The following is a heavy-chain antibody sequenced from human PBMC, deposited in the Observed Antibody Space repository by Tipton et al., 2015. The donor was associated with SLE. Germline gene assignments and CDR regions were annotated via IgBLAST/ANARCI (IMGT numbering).Heavy chain of an antibody. V-gene: IGHV6-1*01. CDR1: GDSVSSNSAA. CDR2: TYYRSKWYN. Sequence: GLVKPSQTLSLTCAISGDSVSSNSAAWNWIRQSPSRGLEWLGRTYYRSKWYNDYAVSVKSRITINPDTSKNQFSLHLKSVSPEDTAVYFCARDRSTDSLHWCDPWGQGTLVIVSA. D-gene: IGHD2-2*01. CDR3: ARDRSTDSLHWCDP. J-gene: IGHJ5*02.